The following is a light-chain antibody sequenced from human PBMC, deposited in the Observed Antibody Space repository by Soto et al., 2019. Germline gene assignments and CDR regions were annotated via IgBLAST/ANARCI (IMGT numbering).Light chain of an antibody. CDR3: VSFTTSRSDV. J-gene: IGLJ1*01. CDR1: SSDVGAYIF. CDR2: DII. Sequence: QSALTQSASVSGSPGQSITISCTGTSSDVGAYIFVSWYQQHPGKAPKLMIYDIINRPSGVSNRFSGSKSGNTASLTISGLQAEDEADYYCVSFTTSRSDVFGTGTKVTVL. V-gene: IGLV2-14*03.